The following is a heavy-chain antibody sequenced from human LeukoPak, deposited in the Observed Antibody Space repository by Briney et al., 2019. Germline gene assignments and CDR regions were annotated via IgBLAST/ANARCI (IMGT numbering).Heavy chain of an antibody. CDR1: GFTFSSYE. CDR2: ISSSGSTI. Sequence: GGSLRLSCAASGFTFSSYEMNWVRQAPGKGLEWVSYISSSGSTIYYADSVKGRFTISRDNAKNSLYLQMNSLRAEDTAVYYCARIPTPVLRYFDWSSMDYWGQGTLVTGSS. D-gene: IGHD3-9*01. V-gene: IGHV3-48*03. CDR3: ARIPTPVLRYFDWSSMDY. J-gene: IGHJ4*02.